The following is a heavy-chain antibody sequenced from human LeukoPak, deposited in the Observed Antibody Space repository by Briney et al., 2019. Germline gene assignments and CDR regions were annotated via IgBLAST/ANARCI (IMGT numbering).Heavy chain of an antibody. CDR3: ARDVTAAFDY. CDR2: IYYSGST. D-gene: IGHD6-13*01. J-gene: IGHJ4*02. CDR1: GYSISSSSYY. Sequence: SETLSLTCTVSGYSISSSSYYWGWIRQPPGKGLEWIGSIYYSGSTYYNPSLKSRVTISVDTSKNQFSLKLSSVTAADTAVYYCARDVTAAFDYWGQGTLVTVSS. V-gene: IGHV4-39*07.